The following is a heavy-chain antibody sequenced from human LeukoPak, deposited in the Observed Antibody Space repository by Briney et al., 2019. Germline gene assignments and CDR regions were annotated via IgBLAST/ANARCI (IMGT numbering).Heavy chain of an antibody. CDR3: ARGYYASSGYPGDFDY. J-gene: IGHJ4*02. CDR2: IYTSGST. V-gene: IGHV4-4*07. CDR1: GGSISSYY. D-gene: IGHD3-22*01. Sequence: SETLALTCTVSGGSISSYYWIWIRQPAGKGLESIGRIYTSGSTNYNPSLKSRVTMSVDTSKNQFSLKLSSVTAAATAVYYCARGYYASSGYPGDFDYWGQGTLVTVSS.